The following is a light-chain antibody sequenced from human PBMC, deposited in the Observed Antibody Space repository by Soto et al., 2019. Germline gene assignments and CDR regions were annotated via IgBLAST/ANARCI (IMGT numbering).Light chain of an antibody. CDR3: CSYAGTYTYV. Sequence: LTQPRSVSGSPGQSVAISCTGTSSDVGGHNSVSWYQQHPGKAPKLMIYDVTKRPSGVPDRFSGSKSGNTASLTISGLRPEDETDYYCCSYAGTYTYVFGTGTKVTVL. CDR1: SSDVGGHNS. J-gene: IGLJ1*01. CDR2: DVT. V-gene: IGLV2-11*01.